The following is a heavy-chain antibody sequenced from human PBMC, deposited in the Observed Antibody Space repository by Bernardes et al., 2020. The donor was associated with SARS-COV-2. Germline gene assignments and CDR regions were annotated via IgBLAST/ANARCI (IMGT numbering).Heavy chain of an antibody. CDR2: VYYSGST. CDR1: GGSFSSSGYY. CDR3: ARAVTTTIFDYYYGMDV. Sequence: SETLSLTCSVSGGSFSSSGYYWGWIRQPPGKGLEWLGTVYYSGSTYYNPSLNSRVTISVDTSKNQFSLKLSSVTAADTAVYYCARAVTTTIFDYYYGMDVWGQGTTVTVSS. D-gene: IGHD3-3*01. J-gene: IGHJ6*02. V-gene: IGHV4-39*07.